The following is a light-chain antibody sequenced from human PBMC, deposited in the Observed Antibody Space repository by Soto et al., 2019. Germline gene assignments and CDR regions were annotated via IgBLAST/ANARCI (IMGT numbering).Light chain of an antibody. J-gene: IGLJ3*02. V-gene: IGLV4-69*01. CDR1: SGHSSYA. Sequence: QPVLIQSPSASASLGASVKLTCTLSSGHSSYAIAGHQQQPEKGPRYLMKLNSDGSHSKGDGIPDRFSGSSSGAERYLTISSLQSEDEADYYCQTWGTGRVFGGGTKLTVL. CDR2: LNSDGSH. CDR3: QTWGTGRV.